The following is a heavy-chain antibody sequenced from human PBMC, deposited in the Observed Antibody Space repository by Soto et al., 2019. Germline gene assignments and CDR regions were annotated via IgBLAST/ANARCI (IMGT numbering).Heavy chain of an antibody. D-gene: IGHD2-2*01. CDR3: ARVPDR. V-gene: IGHV4-30-4*01. J-gene: IGHJ5*02. Sequence: SETLSLTCTVSGGSISSGNYYWSWIRQPPGKGLEWIGFISYSGSTYYSTSLKSRVTISVDTSKSQFSLNLSSVTAADTAVYYCARVPDRWGQGTLVTVSS. CDR1: GGSISSGNYY. CDR2: ISYSGST.